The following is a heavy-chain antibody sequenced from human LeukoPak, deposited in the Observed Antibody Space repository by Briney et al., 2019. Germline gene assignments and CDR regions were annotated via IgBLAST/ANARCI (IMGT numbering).Heavy chain of an antibody. CDR1: GYTFTSYG. J-gene: IGHJ4*02. V-gene: IGHV1-18*01. CDR3: ARDLSPHRDYYDSSGYFSDY. D-gene: IGHD3-22*01. CDR2: ISAYTGNT. Sequence: ASVKVSCKASGYTFTSYGISWVRQAPGQGLEWMGWISAYTGNTNYAQKFQGRVTMTTDTSTSTVHMELRSLRSDDTAVYYCARDLSPHRDYYDSSGYFSDYWGQGTLVTVSS.